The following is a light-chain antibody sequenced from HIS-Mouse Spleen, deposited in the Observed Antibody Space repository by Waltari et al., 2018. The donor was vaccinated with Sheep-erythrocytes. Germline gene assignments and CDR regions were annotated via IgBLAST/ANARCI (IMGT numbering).Light chain of an antibody. V-gene: IGLV2-23*01. J-gene: IGLJ3*02. CDR2: EGS. Sequence: QSALTQPASVSGSPGQSITIVCTGTSSDVGSYNLFSCYQQHPGKAPKLMIYEGSKRPSGVSNRFSGSKSGNTASLTISGLQAEDEADYYCCSYAGSSTPWVFGGGTKLTVL. CDR3: CSYAGSSTPWV. CDR1: SSDVGSYNL.